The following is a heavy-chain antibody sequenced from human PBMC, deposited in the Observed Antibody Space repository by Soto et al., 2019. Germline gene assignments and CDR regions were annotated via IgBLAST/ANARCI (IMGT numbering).Heavy chain of an antibody. D-gene: IGHD4-17*01. V-gene: IGHV3-23*01. CDR3: AKRTVGWYFDL. Sequence: EVQLLESGGGLVQPVGSLRLSCAASGFTFSSYAMNWVRQAPGKGLEWVSVISGSGGSTYYADAVKGRFTISRDNSKNTLYLQMNSLRAEDTAVYYCAKRTVGWYFDLWGRGTLVTVSS. CDR1: GFTFSSYA. CDR2: ISGSGGST. J-gene: IGHJ2*01.